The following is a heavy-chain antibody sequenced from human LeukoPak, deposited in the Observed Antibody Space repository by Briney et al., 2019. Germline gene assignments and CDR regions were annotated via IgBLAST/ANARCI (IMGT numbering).Heavy chain of an antibody. V-gene: IGHV3-53*01. D-gene: IGHD2-2*01. Sequence: QPGGSLRLSCAASGFIVSSTYMSWVRQAPGKGLEWVSVIYSGSSTYYADSVKGRFTISRDNSKNTLYLQMNSLRAEDTAVYYCAKEGIVVVPAAMLEYYYYGMDVWGQGTTVTVSS. CDR2: IYSGSST. CDR1: GFIVSSTY. J-gene: IGHJ6*02. CDR3: AKEGIVVVPAAMLEYYYYGMDV.